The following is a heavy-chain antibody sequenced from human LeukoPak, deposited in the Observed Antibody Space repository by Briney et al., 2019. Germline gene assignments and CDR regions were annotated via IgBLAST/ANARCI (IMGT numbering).Heavy chain of an antibody. V-gene: IGHV4-61*01. J-gene: IGHJ5*02. CDR2: IYYSGST. Sequence: PSETLSLTCTVSGGSISSSSYYWSWIRQPPGKGLEWIGYIYYSGSTNYNPSLKSRVTISVDTSKNRFSLKLSSVTAADTAVYYCARNYGDTAGYWFDPWGQGTLVTVSS. CDR1: GGSISSSSYY. D-gene: IGHD4-17*01. CDR3: ARNYGDTAGYWFDP.